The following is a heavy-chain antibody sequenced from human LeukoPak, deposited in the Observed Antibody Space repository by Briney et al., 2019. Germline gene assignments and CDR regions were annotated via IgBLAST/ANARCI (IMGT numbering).Heavy chain of an antibody. V-gene: IGHV1-8*01. CDR2: MDPQSGNT. Sequence: ASVKVSCKASGYLFTSYVINWVRQATGRGREWKGWMDPQSGNTYSAQKFQGSVTTTRDTSMSTAYMELSRLTAEDTAVYECVRGLYSGYNITECEPGGQGALVTV. D-gene: IGHD5-12*01. CDR1: GYLFTSYV. J-gene: IGHJ5*02. CDR3: VRGLYSGYNITECEP.